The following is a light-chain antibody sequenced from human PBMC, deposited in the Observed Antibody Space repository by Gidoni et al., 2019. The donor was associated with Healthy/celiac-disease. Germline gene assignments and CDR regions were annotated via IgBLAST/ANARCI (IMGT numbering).Light chain of an antibody. CDR1: QSVSSSY. V-gene: IGKV3-20*01. Sequence: ETVLTQSPGTLSLSPGERATLSCRASQSVSSSYLAWYQQKPGQAPRLLIYGASSMATGIPDSFSGSGSGTDFTLTISRLEPEDFAVYYCQQYGSSPRTFGQGTKVEIK. CDR3: QQYGSSPRT. J-gene: IGKJ1*01. CDR2: GAS.